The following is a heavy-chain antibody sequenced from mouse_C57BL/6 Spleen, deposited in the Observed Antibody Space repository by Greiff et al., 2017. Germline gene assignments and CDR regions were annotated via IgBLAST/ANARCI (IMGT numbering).Heavy chain of an antibody. CDR3: ASRPFDY. V-gene: IGHV1-55*01. J-gene: IGHJ2*01. CDR2: IYPGSGST. Sequence: QVQLQQSGAELVKPGASVKMSCKASGYNFTSYWITWVKQRTGQGLEWIGDIYPGSGSTNYNEKFKSKATLTVDTSSSTAYMQHSSLAAEDSAVYDCASRPFDYWGQGTTLTVSS. CDR1: GYNFTSYW.